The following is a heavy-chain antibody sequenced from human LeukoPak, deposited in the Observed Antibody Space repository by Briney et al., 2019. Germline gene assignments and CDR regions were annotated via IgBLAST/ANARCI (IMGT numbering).Heavy chain of an antibody. CDR3: ARAVGPFDF. CDR1: GFTFSSYG. CDR2: ISYDGSNK. V-gene: IGHV3-30*03. Sequence: GGSLRLSCAASGFTFSSYGMHWVRQAPGKGLEWVAIISYDGSNKYYADSVKGRFTISRDNSKNTLYLQMNSLRAEGTAVYYCARAVGPFDFWGPGTIVIVSS. J-gene: IGHJ3*01.